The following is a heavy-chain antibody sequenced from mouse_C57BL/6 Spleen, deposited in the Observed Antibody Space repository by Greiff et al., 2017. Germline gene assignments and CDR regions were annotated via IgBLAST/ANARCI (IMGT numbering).Heavy chain of an antibody. V-gene: IGHV1-64*01. CDR1: GYTFTSYW. J-gene: IGHJ4*01. CDR2: IHPNSGST. CDR3: ARGSRYAMDY. Sequence: QVQLQQPGAELVKPGASVKLSCKASGYTFTSYWMHWVKQRPGQGLEWIGMIHPNSGSTNYNEKFKSKATLTVDKSSSTAYMQLSSLTSENSTVYYCARGSRYAMDYWGQGTSVTVSS.